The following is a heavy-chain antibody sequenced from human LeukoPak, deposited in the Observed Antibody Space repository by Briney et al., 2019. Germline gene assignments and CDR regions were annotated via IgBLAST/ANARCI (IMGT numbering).Heavy chain of an antibody. V-gene: IGHV1-2*02. D-gene: IGHD2-2*01. Sequence: ASVKVSCKASGYTFTDYYMHWARQAPGQGLEWMGWLNPNSGGTKYVQKFQGRVTMSRDTSISTAYMELGRLTSDDTAVYYCARFEDRGLVPAAFYWGQGTLVTVSS. CDR1: GYTFTDYY. CDR2: LNPNSGGT. CDR3: ARFEDRGLVPAAFY. J-gene: IGHJ4*02.